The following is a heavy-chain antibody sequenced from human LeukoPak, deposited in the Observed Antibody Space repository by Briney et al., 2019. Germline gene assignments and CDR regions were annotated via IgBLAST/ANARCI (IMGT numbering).Heavy chain of an antibody. CDR2: ISYDGSNK. CDR3: AKAGHSSSSLTYYYCGMDV. J-gene: IGHJ6*02. Sequence: GGSLRLSCAASGFTFSSYGMHWVRQAPGKGLEWVAVISYDGSNKYYADSVKGRFTISRDNSKNTLYLQMNSLRAEDTAVYYCAKAGHSSSSLTYYYCGMDVWGQGTTVTVSS. D-gene: IGHD6-6*01. V-gene: IGHV3-30*18. CDR1: GFTFSSYG.